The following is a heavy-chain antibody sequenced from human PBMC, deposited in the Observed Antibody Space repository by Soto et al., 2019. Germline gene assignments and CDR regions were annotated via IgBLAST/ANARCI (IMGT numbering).Heavy chain of an antibody. CDR2: ISYDGSNK. Sequence: HPGGSLRLSCAASGFTFSSYGMHWVRQAPGKGLEWVAVISYDGSNKYYADSVKGRFTISRDNSKNTLYLQMNSLRAEDTAVYYCAKDYGITMIVPAHWGQGTLVTVSS. V-gene: IGHV3-30*18. CDR1: GFTFSSYG. CDR3: AKDYGITMIVPAH. D-gene: IGHD3-22*01. J-gene: IGHJ4*02.